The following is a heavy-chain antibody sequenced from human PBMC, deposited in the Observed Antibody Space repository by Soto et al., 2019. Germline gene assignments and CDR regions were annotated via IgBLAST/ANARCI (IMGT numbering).Heavy chain of an antibody. CDR3: ASYCSGGSCYYRDAFDI. Sequence: TSETLSLTCTVSGGSISSGDYYWSWIRQPPGKGLEWIGYIYYSGSTYYNPSLKSRVTISVDTSKNQFSLKLSSVTAADTAVYYCASYCSGGSCYYRDAFDIWGQGTMVTVSS. J-gene: IGHJ3*02. CDR1: GGSISSGDYY. D-gene: IGHD2-15*01. V-gene: IGHV4-30-4*01. CDR2: IYYSGST.